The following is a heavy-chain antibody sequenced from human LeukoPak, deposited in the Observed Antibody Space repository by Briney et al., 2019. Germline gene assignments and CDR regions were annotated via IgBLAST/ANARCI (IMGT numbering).Heavy chain of an antibody. CDR1: GYSISSGYY. D-gene: IGHD3-22*01. J-gene: IGHJ5*02. Sequence: SETLSLTCTVSGYSISSGYYWGWIRQPPGKGLEWIGSIYHGGSTYYNPSLKSRVTISVDTSKNQFSLKLSSVTAADTAVYYCAREELHITMIVVNHAGWFDPWGQGTLVTVSS. V-gene: IGHV4-38-2*02. CDR2: IYHGGST. CDR3: AREELHITMIVVNHAGWFDP.